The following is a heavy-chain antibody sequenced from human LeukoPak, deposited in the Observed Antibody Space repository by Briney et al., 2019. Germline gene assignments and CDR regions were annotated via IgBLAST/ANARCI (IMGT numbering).Heavy chain of an antibody. J-gene: IGHJ6*02. D-gene: IGHD4-17*01. CDR2: ISSNGGST. V-gene: IGHV3-64*04. CDR1: GFTFSNYA. CDR3: ARVRYDYYGMDV. Sequence: GGSLRLSCSASGFTFSNYAMHWVRQAPGKGLEYVSAISSNGGSTYYADSVKGRFTISRDNAKNTLYLQMNSLRAEDTAVYYCARVRYDYYGMDVWGQGTTVTVSS.